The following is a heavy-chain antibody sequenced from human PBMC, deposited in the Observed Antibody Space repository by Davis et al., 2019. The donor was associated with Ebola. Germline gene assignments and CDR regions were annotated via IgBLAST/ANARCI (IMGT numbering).Heavy chain of an antibody. CDR3: ARRDTPMARQNVFDI. V-gene: IGHV4-39*02. CDR2: IYYTGTT. J-gene: IGHJ3*02. CDR1: GGSVSSTSYY. Sequence: MPSETLSLTCTVSGGSVSSTSYYWGWIRQPPGKGLEWIGIIYYTGTTYYNPSLKSRATISVDTSMNHFSLKLTSVTAAGTAVYYCARRDTPMARQNVFDIWGQGAMVTVSS. D-gene: IGHD5-18*01.